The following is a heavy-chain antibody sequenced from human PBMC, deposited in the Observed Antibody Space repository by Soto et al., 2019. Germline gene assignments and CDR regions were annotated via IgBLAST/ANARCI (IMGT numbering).Heavy chain of an antibody. J-gene: IGHJ4*02. CDR3: GKDRDFCNGSGIGC. CDR1: GFIFSGYA. D-gene: IGHD3-3*01. CDR2: LSGSGDNT. Sequence: GGSLRLSCAASGFIFSGYAMSWVRQAPGKGLEWVSTLSGSGDNTYYADSLKGRFTISRDTSKNTLYLQMNSLRAEDTAVYFCGKDRDFCNGSGIGCWGRGTLVTVSS. V-gene: IGHV3-23*01.